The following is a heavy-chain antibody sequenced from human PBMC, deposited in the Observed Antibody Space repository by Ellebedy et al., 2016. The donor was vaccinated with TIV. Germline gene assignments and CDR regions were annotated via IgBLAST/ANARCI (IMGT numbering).Heavy chain of an antibody. Sequence: GESLKISXAASGFTFSSYWMHWVRQAPGKGLVWVSRINSDGSSTSYADSVKGRFTISRDNAKNTLYLQMNSLRAEDTAVYYCAREFRGMDVWGQGTTVTVSS. CDR1: GFTFSSYW. V-gene: IGHV3-74*01. CDR2: INSDGSST. J-gene: IGHJ6*02. CDR3: AREFRGMDV.